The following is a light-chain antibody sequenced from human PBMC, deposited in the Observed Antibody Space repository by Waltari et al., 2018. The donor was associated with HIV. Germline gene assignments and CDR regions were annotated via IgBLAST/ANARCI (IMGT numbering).Light chain of an antibody. J-gene: IGKJ2*01. V-gene: IGKV4-1*01. CDR2: WAS. CDR3: QQYYSTPYT. CDR1: QSVLYSSNNKNY. Sequence: DTVMTQSPGSLAVSLGERATINCKSSQSVLYSSNNKNYLAWYQQKPGQSPKLLIYWASTRESGVPDRFSGSWSGTDFTLTISSLQAEDVAVYYCQQYYSTPYTFGRGTKLEIK.